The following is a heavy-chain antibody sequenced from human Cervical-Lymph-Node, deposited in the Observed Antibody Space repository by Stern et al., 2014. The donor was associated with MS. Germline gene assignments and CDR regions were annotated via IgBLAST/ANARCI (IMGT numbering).Heavy chain of an antibody. CDR2: INAGNGNT. J-gene: IGHJ5*02. CDR3: ATVAAAANWFDP. CDR1: GYTFPSYA. D-gene: IGHD6-13*01. Sequence: QVQLVQSGAEVKKPGASVKVSCKASGYTFPSYAMHWVRQAPGQRLEWMGWINAGNGNTKYSQKFQGRVTITRDTSASTAYMELSSLRSEDTAVYYCATVAAAANWFDPWGQGTLVTVSS. V-gene: IGHV1-3*01.